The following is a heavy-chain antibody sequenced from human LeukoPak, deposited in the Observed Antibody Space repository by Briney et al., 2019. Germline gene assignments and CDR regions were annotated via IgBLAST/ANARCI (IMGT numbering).Heavy chain of an antibody. CDR1: GGSIRSSYYY. J-gene: IGHJ4*02. V-gene: IGHV4-39*01. Sequence: EPLSLTCTVSGGSIRSSYYYWGWIRQPPGKGLAWIGSIYDSGSTYYNPSLKSRVTISVDTSKNQFSLKLNSVTAADTAVYYCARGSSSWHGTYYFDYWGQGTLVTVSS. D-gene: IGHD6-13*01. CDR2: IYDSGST. CDR3: ARGSSSWHGTYYFDY.